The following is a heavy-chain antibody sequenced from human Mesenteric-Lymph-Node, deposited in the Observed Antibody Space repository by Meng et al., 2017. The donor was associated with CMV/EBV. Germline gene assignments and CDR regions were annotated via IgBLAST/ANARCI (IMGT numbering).Heavy chain of an antibody. CDR1: GVYMQNGGFF. V-gene: IGHV4-31*11. D-gene: IGHD2-8*01. CDR2: ITYSGRT. CDR3: ARGTLPTNSLDV. J-gene: IGHJ3*01. Sequence: CDVSGVYMQNGGFFWNWIRQHPGKGLEWIAYITYSGRTHLNTSLKSRLSLSVDTSKSQFSLKLTSVTAADTAVYYCARGTLPTNSLDVWGQGTVVTVSS.